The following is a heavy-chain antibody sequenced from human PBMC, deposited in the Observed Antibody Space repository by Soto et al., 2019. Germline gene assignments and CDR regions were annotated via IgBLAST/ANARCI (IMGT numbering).Heavy chain of an antibody. CDR2: IIPIFDTA. CDR1: GDTFSSYV. J-gene: IGHJ4*02. Sequence: ASVKVSCKASGDTFSSYVISWVRQAPGQGLEWMGGIIPIFDTANYAQKFQGRVTITADESTSTAYMDLSSLRSEDTAVYYCATGGKYSSSSTFDYWGQGTLVTVSS. D-gene: IGHD6-6*01. CDR3: ATGGKYSSSSTFDY. V-gene: IGHV1-69*13.